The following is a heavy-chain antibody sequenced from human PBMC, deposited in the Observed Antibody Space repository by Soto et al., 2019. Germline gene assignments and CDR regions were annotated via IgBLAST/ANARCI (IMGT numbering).Heavy chain of an antibody. CDR1: GYRFTNYW. CDR2: IYPGDSET. Sequence: GESLKISCEGSGYRFTNYWIGWVRQMPGKGLEWMGIIYPGDSETRYSPSFEGRVTISVDTSINTAYVQWSSLQASDSAFYFCARSPRSSPYFDYWGQGALVTVSS. V-gene: IGHV5-51*01. D-gene: IGHD6-13*01. CDR3: ARSPRSSPYFDY. J-gene: IGHJ4*02.